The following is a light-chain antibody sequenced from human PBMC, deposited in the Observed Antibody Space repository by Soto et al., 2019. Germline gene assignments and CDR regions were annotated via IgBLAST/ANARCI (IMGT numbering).Light chain of an antibody. CDR3: QQYNDWPELT. CDR2: GGD. Sequence: EVVMTQSPATLSVSPGARATLSCRASQSVDSNLAWYQQKPGQAPRLLIYGGDTRATGVPARFSGSVSGKEFTLTISSLQSEDFAVYYCQQYNDWPELTFGGGTKVEIK. CDR1: QSVDSN. V-gene: IGKV3-15*01. J-gene: IGKJ4*01.